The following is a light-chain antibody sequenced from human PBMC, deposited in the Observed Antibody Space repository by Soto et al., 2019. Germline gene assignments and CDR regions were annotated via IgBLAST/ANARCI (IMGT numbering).Light chain of an antibody. J-gene: IGKJ2*01. V-gene: IGKV1-5*03. CDR1: QRLCSE. CDR3: QQYNDFQYT. Sequence: DIQMTQSPPTLSASVGDVVSITCRASQRLCSEFAWYQQKPGKAPKLLIYKATNLQRGVPSRFSGSGSGTDFSLTISSLQPEDSATYYCQQYNDFQYTFGQGTKVEI. CDR2: KAT.